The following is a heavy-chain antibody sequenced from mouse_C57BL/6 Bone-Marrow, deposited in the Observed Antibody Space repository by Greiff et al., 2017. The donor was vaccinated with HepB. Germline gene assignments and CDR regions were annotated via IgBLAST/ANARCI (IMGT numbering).Heavy chain of an antibody. V-gene: IGHV1-55*01. CDR3: AGRPNYYGSSLYWYFDV. J-gene: IGHJ1*03. CDR1: GYTFTSYW. CDR2: IYPGSGST. Sequence: VQLQQPGAELVKPGASVKMSCKASGYTFTSYWITWVKQRPGQGLEWIGDIYPGSGSTNYNEKFKSKATLTVDTSSSTAYMQLSSLTSEDSAVYYCAGRPNYYGSSLYWYFDVWGTGTTVTVSS. D-gene: IGHD1-1*01.